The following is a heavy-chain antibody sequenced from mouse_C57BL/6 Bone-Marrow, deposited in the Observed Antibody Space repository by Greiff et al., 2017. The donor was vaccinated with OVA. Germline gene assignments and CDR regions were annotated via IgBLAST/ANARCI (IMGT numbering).Heavy chain of an antibody. CDR2: SRNKANDYTT. CDR3: ARDLDFAY. CDR1: GFTFSDFY. V-gene: IGHV7-1*01. Sequence: EVNVVESGGGLVQSGRSLRLSCATSGFTFSDFYMEWVRQAPGKGLEWIAASRNKANDYTTEYSASVKGRFIVSRDTSQSILYLQMNALRAEDTAIYYCARDLDFAYWGQGTLVTVSA. J-gene: IGHJ3*01.